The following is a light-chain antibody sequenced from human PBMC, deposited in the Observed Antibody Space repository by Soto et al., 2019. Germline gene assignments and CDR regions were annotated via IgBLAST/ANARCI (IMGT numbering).Light chain of an antibody. CDR2: GNI. CDR1: SSNIGAGYD. CDR3: QSYDSSLSAVV. Sequence: QSVLTQPPSVSGAPGQRVTISCTGSSSNIGAGYDVYWYQQLPGTAPKVLIYGNINRPSGVPDRFSGSKSGTSASLAITGXXXXXXXXXXCQSYDSSLSAVVFGGGTKLTVL. J-gene: IGLJ2*01. V-gene: IGLV1-40*01.